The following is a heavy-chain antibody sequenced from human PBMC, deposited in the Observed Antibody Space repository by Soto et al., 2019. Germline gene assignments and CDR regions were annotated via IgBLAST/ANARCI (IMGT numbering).Heavy chain of an antibody. CDR1: GGSISTGVWY. D-gene: IGHD6-13*01. CDR2: IYNRGTT. J-gene: IGHJ5*01. Sequence: QVQLQESGPGLVKPSQTLSLTCSVSGGSISTGVWYWSWVREHPGKGLEWIGDIYNRGTTSYNPYLGSRVTISRDTSKNQDSLKVNSVTDADTAVYYCARVSAGGTRWFDSWGQGIRVTVSS. V-gene: IGHV4-31*03. CDR3: ARVSAGGTRWFDS.